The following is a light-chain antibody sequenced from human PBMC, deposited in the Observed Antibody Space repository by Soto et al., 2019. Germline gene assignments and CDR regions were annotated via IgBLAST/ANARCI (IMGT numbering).Light chain of an antibody. CDR1: QTFSNSF. V-gene: IGKV3-20*01. CDR2: GAS. CDR3: QQCGSSST. Sequence: EIVLTQSPGTLSLSPGERATLSCRASQTFSNSFLSWFQQIPGQAPRLLIYGASLRPPGIPDRFSGSGSGTDSTLTISRLEPQDFAVYYCQQCGSSSTFGQGTPLEIK. J-gene: IGKJ5*01.